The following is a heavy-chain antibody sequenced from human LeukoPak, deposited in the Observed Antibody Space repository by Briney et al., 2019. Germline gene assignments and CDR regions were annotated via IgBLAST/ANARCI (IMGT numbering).Heavy chain of an antibody. D-gene: IGHD6-19*01. V-gene: IGHV1-2*02. J-gene: IGHJ4*02. Sequence: ASVKVSCKASGYTFTGYYMQWVRQAPGQGLEWMGWINPNSGGTNYAQKFQGRVTVTRDTSISTAYMELSRLRSDDTAVYYCARGRSMSSGWYVDYWGQGSLVTVSS. CDR3: ARGRSMSSGWYVDY. CDR1: GYTFTGYY. CDR2: INPNSGGT.